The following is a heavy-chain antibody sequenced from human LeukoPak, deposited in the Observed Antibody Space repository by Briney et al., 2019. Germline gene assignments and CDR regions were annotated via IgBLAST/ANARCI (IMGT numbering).Heavy chain of an antibody. V-gene: IGHV4-34*01. Sequence: SETLSLTCAVYGGSFSGYYWSWIRQPPGKGLEWIGEINHSGSTNYNPSLKSRVTISVDTSKNQFSLKLSSVTAADTAVYYCARRPGIAVAGTHFDYWGQGTLVTVSS. CDR3: ARRPGIAVAGTHFDY. D-gene: IGHD6-19*01. J-gene: IGHJ4*02. CDR1: GGSFSGYY. CDR2: INHSGST.